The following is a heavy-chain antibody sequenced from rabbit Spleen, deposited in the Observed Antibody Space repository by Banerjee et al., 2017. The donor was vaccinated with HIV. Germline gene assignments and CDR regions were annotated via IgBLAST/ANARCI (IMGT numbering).Heavy chain of an antibody. CDR1: GFSFSNKAV. V-gene: IGHV1S40*01. D-gene: IGHD1-1*01. CDR3: ARDLVGVIGWNFYL. CDR2: INAATAKP. Sequence: QSLEESGGGLVQPEGSLKLSCTASGFSFSNKAVMCWVRQAPGKGLEWIACINAATAKPVYATWAKGRFTISRTSSTTVTLRMTSLTATDTATYFCARDLVGVIGWNFYLWGPGTLVTVS. J-gene: IGHJ4*01.